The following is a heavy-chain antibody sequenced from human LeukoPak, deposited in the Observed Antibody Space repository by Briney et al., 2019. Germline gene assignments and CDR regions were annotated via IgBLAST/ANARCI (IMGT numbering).Heavy chain of an antibody. V-gene: IGHV1-18*01. CDR2: ISAYNGNT. J-gene: IGHJ6*03. CDR3: ARSEMIYYYMDV. D-gene: IGHD5-24*01. Sequence: ASVKVSCKASGYTFTSYGISWVRQAPGQGLEWMGWISAYNGNTNYAQKLQGRVTITTDESTSTAYMELSSLRSEDTAVYYCARSEMIYYYMDVWGKGTTVTVSS. CDR1: GYTFTSYG.